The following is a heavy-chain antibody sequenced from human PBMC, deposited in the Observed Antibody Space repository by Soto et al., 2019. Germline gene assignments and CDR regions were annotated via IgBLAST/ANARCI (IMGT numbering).Heavy chain of an antibody. V-gene: IGHV3-48*03. CDR1: GFTFSDFE. J-gene: IGHJ4*02. D-gene: IGHD5-12*01. Sequence: VQLMESGGGLVQPGGSLRLSCAASGFTFSDFEMAWVRQAPGKGLEWISYTSSSGSRIYYADSVKGRFTISRDNAKNSLYLQVNSLRVEDTAVYYCARVPGLRPLRLDYWGQGALVTVS. CDR3: ARVPGLRPLRLDY. CDR2: TSSSGSRI.